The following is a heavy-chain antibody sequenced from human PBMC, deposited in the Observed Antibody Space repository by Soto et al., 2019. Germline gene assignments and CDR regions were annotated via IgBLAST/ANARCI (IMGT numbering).Heavy chain of an antibody. CDR2: INAANGDT. CDR3: VRRHVSATGIDWFDP. D-gene: IGHD6-13*01. J-gene: IGHJ5*02. CDR1: GYTFTSYG. V-gene: IGHV1-3*01. Sequence: SVKVSCKASGYTFTSYGIHWVRQAPGQRLEWMGWINAANGDTKYSPKFQGRVTITRDTSASTAYMELSSLRSEDTAVYYCVRRHVSATGIDWFDPWGQGTLVTVSS.